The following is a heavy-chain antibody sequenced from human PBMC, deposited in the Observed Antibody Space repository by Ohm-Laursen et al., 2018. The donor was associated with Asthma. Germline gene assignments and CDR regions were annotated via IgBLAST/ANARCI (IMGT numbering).Heavy chain of an antibody. Sequence: ASVKVSCTASGYTFTSYYMHWVRQAPGQGLEWMGRINPSDSNTINAQKFQGRVTMTSDTSTSTVYMELSSLRSEDTAMYYCARDSIVGATPFDYWGQGTLVTVSS. D-gene: IGHD1-26*01. CDR2: INPSDSNT. V-gene: IGHV1-46*01. CDR3: ARDSIVGATPFDY. J-gene: IGHJ4*02. CDR1: GYTFTSYY.